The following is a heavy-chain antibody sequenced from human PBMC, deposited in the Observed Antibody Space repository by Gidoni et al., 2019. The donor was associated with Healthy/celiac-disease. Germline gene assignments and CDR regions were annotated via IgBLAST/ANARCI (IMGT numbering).Heavy chain of an antibody. Sequence: EVQLLASGGGLVQPGGSLRLSCAASGSTFSSYAMSWVRQAPGKGLEWVSASSGSGGSTYYADSVKGRFTISRDNSKNTLYLQMNSLRAEDTAVYYCAPDGAIAAAQEDYWGQGTLVTVSS. CDR2: SSGSGGST. CDR3: APDGAIAAAQEDY. V-gene: IGHV3-23*01. CDR1: GSTFSSYA. J-gene: IGHJ4*02. D-gene: IGHD6-25*01.